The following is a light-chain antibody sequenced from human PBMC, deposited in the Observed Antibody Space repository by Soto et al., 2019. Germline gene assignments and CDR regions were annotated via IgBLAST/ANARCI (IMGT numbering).Light chain of an antibody. CDR3: QQYGPT. J-gene: IGKJ1*01. V-gene: IGKV3-20*01. CDR1: QSVSSSY. Sequence: EIVLTQSPGTLSLSPGDRATLSCRASQSVSSSYLAWYQQKPGQAPRLLIYGASSRATGTPDRFSGSGSGTDFTLTISRLEPEDFAVYYCQQYGPTFGQGTKVDIK. CDR2: GAS.